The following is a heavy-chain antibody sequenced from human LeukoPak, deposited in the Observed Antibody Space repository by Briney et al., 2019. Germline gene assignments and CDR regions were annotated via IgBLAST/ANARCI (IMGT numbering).Heavy chain of an antibody. CDR3: ARGELGGWLVG. V-gene: IGHV4-34*01. D-gene: IGHD6-19*01. CDR2: INHSGST. J-gene: IGHJ4*02. CDR1: GGSFSGYY. Sequence: SETLSLTCAVYGGSFSGYYWSWIRQPPGKGLEWIGEINHSGSTNYNPSLKSRVTISLDTSKNQFSLKLTSVSAADTSVDYCARGELGGWLVGWGQGTLVTVSS.